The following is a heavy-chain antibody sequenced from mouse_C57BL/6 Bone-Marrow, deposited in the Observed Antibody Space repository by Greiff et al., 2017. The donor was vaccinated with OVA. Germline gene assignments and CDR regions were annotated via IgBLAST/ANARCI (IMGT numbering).Heavy chain of an antibody. D-gene: IGHD2-14*01. J-gene: IGHJ4*01. CDR2: INPSTGGT. CDR1: GYSFTGYY. V-gene: IGHV1-42*01. Sequence: VQLKESGPELVKPGASVKISCKASGYSFTGYYMNWVKQSPEKSLEWIGEINPSTGGTTYNQKFKAKATLTVDKSSSTAYMRLKSLTSEDSAVYYCARRVLGDYAMDYWGQGTSVTVSS. CDR3: ARRVLGDYAMDY.